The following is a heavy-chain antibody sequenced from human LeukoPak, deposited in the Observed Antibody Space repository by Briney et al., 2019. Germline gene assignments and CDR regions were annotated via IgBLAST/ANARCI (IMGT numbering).Heavy chain of an antibody. D-gene: IGHD3-10*01. CDR1: GFTFSSYA. Sequence: GGPLRLSCAASGFTFSSYAMSWVRQAPGKGLEWVSAISGSGGSTYYADSVKGRFTISRDNSKNTLYLQMNSLRAEDTAVYYCAKGGYGSGSYSPLDYWGQGTLVTVSS. J-gene: IGHJ4*02. CDR2: ISGSGGST. CDR3: AKGGYGSGSYSPLDY. V-gene: IGHV3-23*01.